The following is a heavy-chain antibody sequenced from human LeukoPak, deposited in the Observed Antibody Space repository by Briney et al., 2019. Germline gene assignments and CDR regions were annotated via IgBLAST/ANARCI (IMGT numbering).Heavy chain of an antibody. CDR1: GFTISSFW. V-gene: IGHV3-30*02. CDR3: AKARSRSGSYLYYFDY. D-gene: IGHD1-26*01. Sequence: GGSLRLSCTASGFTISSFWMSWVRQAPGKGLEWVAFIRYDGSNKYYAGSVKGRFTISRDNSKNTLYLQMNSLRAEDTAVYYCAKARSRSGSYLYYFDYWGQGTLVTVSS. J-gene: IGHJ4*02. CDR2: IRYDGSNK.